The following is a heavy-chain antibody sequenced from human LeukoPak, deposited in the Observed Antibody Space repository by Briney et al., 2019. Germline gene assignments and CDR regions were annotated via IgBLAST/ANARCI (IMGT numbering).Heavy chain of an antibody. Sequence: SETLSLTCAVYGGSFSGYYWSWIRQPPGKGLEWIGEINHSGSTNYNPSLKSRVTISVDTSKNQFSLKLSSVTAAGTAVYYCARDPYCGGDCYSYYFDYWGQGTLVTVSS. CDR2: INHSGST. CDR3: ARDPYCGGDCYSYYFDY. D-gene: IGHD2-21*02. CDR1: GGSFSGYY. J-gene: IGHJ4*02. V-gene: IGHV4-34*01.